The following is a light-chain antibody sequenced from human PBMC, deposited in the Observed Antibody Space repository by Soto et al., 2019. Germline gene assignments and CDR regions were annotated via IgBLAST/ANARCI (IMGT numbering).Light chain of an antibody. CDR3: QQYNNWPLT. V-gene: IGKV3-15*01. CDR2: GAS. Sequence: EIVMTQSPATLSVYPGERAALSCRASQSVSTNLAWYQQKPGLAPRLLIYGASTRATGVPARFSGSGSGTEFTLTISSLQSEDFAVYYCQQYNNWPLTFGGGTKVEIK. J-gene: IGKJ4*01. CDR1: QSVSTN.